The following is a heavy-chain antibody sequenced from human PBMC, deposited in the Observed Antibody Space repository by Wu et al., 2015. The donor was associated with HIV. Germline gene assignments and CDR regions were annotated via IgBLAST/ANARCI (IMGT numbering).Heavy chain of an antibody. CDR1: GYTFTSYG. V-gene: IGHV1-18*01. CDR3: ARDTLWAAENPGGHIDY. CDR2: ISAYNGNT. J-gene: IGHJ4*02. Sequence: QVQLVQSGGEVKKPGASVKVSCKASGYTFTSYGINWVRQAPGQGLEWMGWISAYNGNTNYAQKLQGRVTMTTDTSTSTAYMELRSLRSDDTAVYYCARDTLWAAENPGGHIDYWGQGTLVTVSS. D-gene: IGHD3/OR15-3a*01.